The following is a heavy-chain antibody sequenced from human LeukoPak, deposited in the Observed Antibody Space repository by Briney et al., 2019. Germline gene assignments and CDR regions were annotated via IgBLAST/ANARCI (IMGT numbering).Heavy chain of an antibody. D-gene: IGHD1-26*01. CDR2: ISGSGGST. J-gene: IGHJ4*02. CDR3: AKFQWELLTFDY. Sequence: PGGSLRLSCAASGFTFSSYAMSWVRQAPGKGLEWLSAISGSGGSTYYADSVKGRFTISRDNSKNTLYLQMNSLRAEDTAVYYCAKFQWELLTFDYWGQGTLVTVSS. CDR1: GFTFSSYA. V-gene: IGHV3-23*01.